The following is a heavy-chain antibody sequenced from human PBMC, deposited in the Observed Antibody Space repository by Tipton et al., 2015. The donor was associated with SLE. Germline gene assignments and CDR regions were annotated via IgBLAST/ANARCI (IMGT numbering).Heavy chain of an antibody. CDR2: FFYDGST. D-gene: IGHD1-26*01. J-gene: IGHJ4*02. V-gene: IGHV4-59*12. Sequence: TLSLTCTVSGGSISSYYWSWIRQPPGKGLEWIGSFFYDGSTSNNPSLKSRVTVSLDTSKNQFSLKLSSVTAADTAVYYCAKGPRPSGSYYFDSWGQGTLVTVSS. CDR1: GGSISSYY. CDR3: AKGPRPSGSYYFDS.